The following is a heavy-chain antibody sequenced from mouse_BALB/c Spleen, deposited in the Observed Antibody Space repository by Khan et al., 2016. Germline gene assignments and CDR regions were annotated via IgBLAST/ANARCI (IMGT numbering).Heavy chain of an antibody. V-gene: IGHV4-1*02. CDR1: GFDFSRYW. J-gene: IGHJ3*01. D-gene: IGHD1-1*01. Sequence: EVKLLESGGGLVQPGGSLKVSCAASGFDFSRYWMSWVRQAPGKGLEWIGEINPDSGTIHYTPSLKVKFVISRDNAKNTLYLQMSKVRSEDSALYYCARAGYYGYLVNWGQGTLVTVSA. CDR2: INPDSGTI. CDR3: ARAGYYGYLVN.